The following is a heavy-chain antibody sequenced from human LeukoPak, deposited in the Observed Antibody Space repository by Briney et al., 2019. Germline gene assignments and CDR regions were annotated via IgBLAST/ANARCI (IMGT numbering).Heavy chain of an antibody. CDR2: IYYSGST. CDR1: GGSISSYY. CDR3: ASSVTKEDLAFDY. Sequence: SETLSLTCTVSGGSISSYYWSWIRQPPGKGVEWIGYIYYSGSTNYNPSLKSRVTISVDTSKNQFSLKLSSVTAADTAVYYCASSVTKEDLAFDYWGQGTLVTVSS. V-gene: IGHV4-59*01. J-gene: IGHJ4*02. D-gene: IGHD4-17*01.